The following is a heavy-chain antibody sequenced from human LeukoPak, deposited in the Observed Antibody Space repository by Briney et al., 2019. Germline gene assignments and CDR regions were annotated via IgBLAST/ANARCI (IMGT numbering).Heavy chain of an antibody. CDR1: GFTFSSYA. Sequence: GGSLRLSCAASGFTFSSYAMNWVRQAPGKGLEWVSAISGSGGSTYYADSVKGRFTISRDNSKNTLFLQMNSLRAEDTAVYYCARSEYQWHSSGPYYFDYWGQGTLVTVSS. J-gene: IGHJ4*02. D-gene: IGHD6-19*01. V-gene: IGHV3-23*01. CDR3: ARSEYQWHSSGPYYFDY. CDR2: ISGSGGST.